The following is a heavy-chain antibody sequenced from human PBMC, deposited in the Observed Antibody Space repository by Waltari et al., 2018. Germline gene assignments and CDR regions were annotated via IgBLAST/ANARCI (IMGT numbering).Heavy chain of an antibody. J-gene: IGHJ4*02. Sequence: QVQLQQWGAGLLKASETLSLTCAVYGGSFSAYYWSWIRQPPGKGLEWVAVISYDGSNKYYADSVKGRFTISRDNSKNTLYLQMNSLRAEDTAVYYCAKVLVVDDSSGPFDYWGQGTLVTVSS. CDR3: AKVLVVDDSSGPFDY. CDR2: ISYDGSNK. D-gene: IGHD3-22*01. V-gene: IGHV3-30*18. CDR1: GGSFSAYY.